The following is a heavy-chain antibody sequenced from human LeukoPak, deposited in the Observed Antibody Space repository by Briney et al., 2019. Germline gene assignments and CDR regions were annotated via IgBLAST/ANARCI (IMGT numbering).Heavy chain of an antibody. Sequence: GGSLRLSCSASGFTLSSHAMHWVRQAPGKALEYVSAISYNGGSTYYANSVKDRFTISRDNSKNTLYLQMSSLRPEDTAVFYCVRRTGNYFDYWGQGTLVTV. CDR3: VRRTGNYFDY. CDR2: ISYNGGST. D-gene: IGHD3/OR15-3a*01. V-gene: IGHV3-64D*09. J-gene: IGHJ4*02. CDR1: GFTLSSHA.